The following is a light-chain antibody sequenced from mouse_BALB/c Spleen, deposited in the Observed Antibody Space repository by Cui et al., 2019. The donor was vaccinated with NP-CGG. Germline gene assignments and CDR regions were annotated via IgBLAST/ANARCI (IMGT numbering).Light chain of an antibody. Sequence: QAVVTQESALTTSPGETVTLTCRSSIGVVTTSNYANWVQEKPDHLFTGLIGGTNNRAPSVPARFSGSLIGDKAALTITGAQTEDEAIYFCALWYSNHWVFSGGTKLTVL. V-gene: IGLV1*01. J-gene: IGLJ1*01. CDR1: IGVVTTSNY. CDR3: ALWYSNHWV. CDR2: GTN.